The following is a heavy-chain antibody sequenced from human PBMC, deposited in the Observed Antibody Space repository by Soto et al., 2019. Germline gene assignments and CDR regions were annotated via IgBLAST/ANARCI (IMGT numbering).Heavy chain of an antibody. CDR1: GFSFSSYA. CDR3: AIPYCSSTSCYTDAFDI. D-gene: IGHD2-2*02. V-gene: IGHV3-23*01. Sequence: GGSLRLSCVASGFSFSSYAMNWVRQAPGKGLEWVSTISGSFGSTYYADSVQGRFTVSRDNSKNTLYLQMNSLRAEDTAVYYCAIPYCSSTSCYTDAFDIWGQGTMVTVSS. J-gene: IGHJ3*02. CDR2: ISGSFGST.